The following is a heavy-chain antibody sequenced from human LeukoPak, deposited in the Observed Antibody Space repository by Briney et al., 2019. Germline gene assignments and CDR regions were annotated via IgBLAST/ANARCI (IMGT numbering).Heavy chain of an antibody. CDR3: ARDLSESYYD. CDR1: GFTLSSYG. D-gene: IGHD1-26*01. CDR2: IWYYGSNK. J-gene: IGHJ4*02. Sequence: PGGSLPLSCAASGFTLSSYGMHWVRQAPGKGLEWVAVIWYYGSNKYYADSVKGRFTISRDNSKNTLYLQMNSLRAEDTAVYYCARDLSESYYDWGQGTMVTVSS. V-gene: IGHV3-33*01.